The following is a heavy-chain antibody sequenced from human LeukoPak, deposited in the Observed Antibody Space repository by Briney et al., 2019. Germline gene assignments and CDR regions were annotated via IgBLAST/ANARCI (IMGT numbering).Heavy chain of an antibody. J-gene: IGHJ3*02. Sequence: GRSLRLSCAASGFTFSSYEMNWVRQAPGKGLEWVSYISSSGSTIYYADSVKGRFTISRDNSKNTLYLQMNSLRVEDTAVYYCARLLAGSGYARDAFDIWGQGTMVTVSS. CDR1: GFTFSSYE. CDR3: ARLLAGSGYARDAFDI. V-gene: IGHV3-48*03. CDR2: ISSSGSTI. D-gene: IGHD3-22*01.